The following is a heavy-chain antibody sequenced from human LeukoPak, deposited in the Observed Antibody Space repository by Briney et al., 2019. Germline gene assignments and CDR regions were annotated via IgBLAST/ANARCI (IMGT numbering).Heavy chain of an antibody. CDR3: ARDRRYYYDSSGYLGPDY. CDR1: GYIFTGYY. D-gene: IGHD3-22*01. CDR2: INPNSGGT. V-gene: IGHV1-2*02. J-gene: IGHJ4*02. Sequence: ASVKVSCKASGYIFTGYYMHWVRQAPGQGLEWMGWINPNSGGTNYVQEFQGRVTMTRDTSISTAYMELSRLRSDDTAVYYCARDRRYYYDSSGYLGPDYWGQGTLVTVSS.